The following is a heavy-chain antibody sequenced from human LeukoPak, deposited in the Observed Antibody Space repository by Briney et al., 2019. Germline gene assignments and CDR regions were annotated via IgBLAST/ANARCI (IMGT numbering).Heavy chain of an antibody. Sequence: VASVKVSCKASGYTFTSYYMHWVRQAPGQGLEWMGIVNPSGGSTSCAQKFQGRVTMTRDMSTSTVYMELSSLRSEDTAVYYCAGDYCSGGSCYDWFDPWGQGTLVTVSS. CDR2: VNPSGGST. J-gene: IGHJ5*02. CDR3: AGDYCSGGSCYDWFDP. D-gene: IGHD2-15*01. V-gene: IGHV1-46*01. CDR1: GYTFTSYY.